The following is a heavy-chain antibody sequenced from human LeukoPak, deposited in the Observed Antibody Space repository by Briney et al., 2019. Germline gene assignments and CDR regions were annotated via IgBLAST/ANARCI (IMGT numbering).Heavy chain of an antibody. CDR2: LVGSGFTI. CDR3: AEAHGRLDPFDY. V-gene: IGHV3-23*01. J-gene: IGHJ4*02. D-gene: IGHD1-1*01. Sequence: GGSLRLSCAASGFTFSSYAMSWVRQAPGKGLEWVSTLVGSGFTIYYSDSVKGRFTISRDNSKNTVFLQMNSLRGDDSAIYYCAEAHGRLDPFDYWGQGTLVTVSS. CDR1: GFTFSSYA.